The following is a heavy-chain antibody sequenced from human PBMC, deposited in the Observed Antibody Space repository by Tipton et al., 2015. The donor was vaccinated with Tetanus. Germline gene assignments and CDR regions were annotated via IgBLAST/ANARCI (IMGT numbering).Heavy chain of an antibody. CDR3: ARAISSRWGKHDVFDI. CDR1: GFTFSNYC. CDR2: IKQDGSAL. V-gene: IGHV3-7*01. D-gene: IGHD3-16*01. J-gene: IGHJ3*02. Sequence: SLRLSCVASGFTFSNYCMTWVRQAPGKGLEGVANIKQDGSALYYVDSVKGRFTFSRDNAENSLYLQVNSLRVEDTAVYYCARAISSRWGKHDVFDIWGQGTTVAVSS.